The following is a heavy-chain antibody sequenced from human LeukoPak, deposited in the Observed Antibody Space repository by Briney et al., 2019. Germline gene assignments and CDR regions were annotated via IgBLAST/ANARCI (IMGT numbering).Heavy chain of an antibody. CDR2: MNPNSGNT. Sequence: GASVKVSCKASGYTFTSYDINWVRQATGQGLEWMGWMNPNSGNTGYAQKFQGRVTMTRNTSISTAYMELSSLRSEDTAVYYCARQEGYSYGSYYYYYGMDVWGQGTTVTVSS. V-gene: IGHV1-8*01. CDR3: ARQEGYSYGSYYYYYGMDV. J-gene: IGHJ6*02. CDR1: GYTFTSYD. D-gene: IGHD5-18*01.